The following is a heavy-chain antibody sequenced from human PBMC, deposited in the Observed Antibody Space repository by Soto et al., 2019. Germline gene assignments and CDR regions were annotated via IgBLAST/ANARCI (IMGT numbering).Heavy chain of an antibody. D-gene: IGHD3-3*01. CDR2: ISYDGSNT. CDR1: GFTFSSYG. CDR3: ARESRFLEWLSLNWFDP. V-gene: IGHV3-30*03. J-gene: IGHJ5*02. Sequence: GGSLRLSCAASGFTFSSYGIHWVRQAPGKGLEWVAVISYDGSNTYYADSVKGRFTISRDNSKNSLYLQMNSLRDEDTAVYYCARESRFLEWLSLNWFDPWGQGTLVTVSS.